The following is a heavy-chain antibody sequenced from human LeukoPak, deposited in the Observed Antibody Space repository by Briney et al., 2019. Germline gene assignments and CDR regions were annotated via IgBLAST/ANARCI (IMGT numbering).Heavy chain of an antibody. Sequence: GGSLRLSCAASGFTFSDYYMSWIRQAPGKGLEWVSYISSSSSYTYYADSVKGRFTISRDNAKNSLFLQMNSLRAEDTAVYYCARVLSSSWGAYYYYGMDVWGQGTTVTVSS. CDR1: GFTFSDYY. J-gene: IGHJ6*02. V-gene: IGHV3-11*06. D-gene: IGHD6-13*01. CDR3: ARVLSSSWGAYYYYGMDV. CDR2: ISSSSSYT.